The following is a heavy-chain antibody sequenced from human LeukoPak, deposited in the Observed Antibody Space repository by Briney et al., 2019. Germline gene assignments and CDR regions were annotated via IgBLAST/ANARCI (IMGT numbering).Heavy chain of an antibody. Sequence: PGGSLRLSCAASGFTVSSNYMSWVRQAPGKGLEWVSVIYSGGSTYYADSVKGRFTISRDNSKNTLYLQMNSLRAEDTAVYYCAKVVLTGILTGYYNWGQGTLVTVSS. CDR3: AKVVLTGILTGYYN. V-gene: IGHV3-53*01. D-gene: IGHD3-9*01. CDR2: IYSGGST. CDR1: GFTVSSNY. J-gene: IGHJ4*02.